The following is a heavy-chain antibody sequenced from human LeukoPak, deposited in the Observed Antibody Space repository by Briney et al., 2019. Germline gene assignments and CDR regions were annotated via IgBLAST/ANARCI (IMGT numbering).Heavy chain of an antibody. CDR2: IIPIFGTA. J-gene: IGHJ4*02. D-gene: IGHD3-10*01. V-gene: IGHV1-69*06. CDR1: GGTFSSYA. Sequence: GASVKVSCKASGGTFSSYAISWVRQAPGQGLEWMGGIIPIFGTANYAQKFQGRVTITADKSTSTAYMELRSLRSDDTAVYYCARVGYYYGSGSSDYWGQGTLVTVSS. CDR3: ARVGYYYGSGSSDY.